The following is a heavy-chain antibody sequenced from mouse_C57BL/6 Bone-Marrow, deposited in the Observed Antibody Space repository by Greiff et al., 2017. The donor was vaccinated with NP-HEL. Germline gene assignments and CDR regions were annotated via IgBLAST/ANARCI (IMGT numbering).Heavy chain of an antibody. V-gene: IGHV5-9-1*02. D-gene: IGHD1-1*01. J-gene: IGHJ2*01. Sequence: EVHLVESGEGLVKPGGSLKLSCAASGFTFSSYSMSWVRQTPEKRLEWVAYISSGGDYIYYADTVKGRFTISRDNARNTLYLQMSSLKSEDTSMYYCTRARHYYGSSLDYWGQGTTLTVSS. CDR2: ISSGGDYI. CDR3: TRARHYYGSSLDY. CDR1: GFTFSSYS.